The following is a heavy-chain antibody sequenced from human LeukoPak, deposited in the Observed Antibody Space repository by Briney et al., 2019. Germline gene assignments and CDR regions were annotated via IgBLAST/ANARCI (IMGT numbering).Heavy chain of an antibody. CDR3: ATGYYDSSGYYRGGPYFDY. V-gene: IGHV1-24*01. D-gene: IGHD3-22*01. Sequence: ASVKVSCKVSGYTLTELSMQWVRQAPGKGLEWMGGFDPEDGETIYAQKFQGRVTMTEDTTTDTAYMELSSLRSEDTAVCYCATGYYDSSGYYRGGPYFDYWGQGTLVTVSS. J-gene: IGHJ4*02. CDR2: FDPEDGET. CDR1: GYTLTELS.